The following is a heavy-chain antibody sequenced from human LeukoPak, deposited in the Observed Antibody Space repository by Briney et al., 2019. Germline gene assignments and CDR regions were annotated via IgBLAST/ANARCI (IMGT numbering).Heavy chain of an antibody. CDR2: IIPIFGTA. V-gene: IGHV1-69*06. Sequence: GASVKVSCKASGGTFSSYAISWVRQAPGQGLEWMGGIIPIFGTANYAQKFQGRVTITADKSTNTAYMELSSLRSEDTAVYYCAEEGYDILTGYYKGPAGWFDPWGQGTLVTVSS. J-gene: IGHJ5*02. CDR1: GGTFSSYA. D-gene: IGHD3-9*01. CDR3: AEEGYDILTGYYKGPAGWFDP.